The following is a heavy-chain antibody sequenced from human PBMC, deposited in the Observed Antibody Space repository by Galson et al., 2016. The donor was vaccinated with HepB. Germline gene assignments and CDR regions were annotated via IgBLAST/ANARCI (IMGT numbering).Heavy chain of an antibody. D-gene: IGHD3-10*01. CDR1: GGSISSGGYY. CDR2: IYYSGTT. Sequence: TLSLTCTVSGGSISSGGYYWSWIRQHPGKGLEWIGYIYYSGTTYYNPSLTSRITISVDMSKNQFSLKLSSVTAADTAGYYGAREPGGVRGVDRKIDDWGQGTLVTVSS. V-gene: IGHV4-31*03. J-gene: IGHJ4*02. CDR3: AREPGGVRGVDRKIDD.